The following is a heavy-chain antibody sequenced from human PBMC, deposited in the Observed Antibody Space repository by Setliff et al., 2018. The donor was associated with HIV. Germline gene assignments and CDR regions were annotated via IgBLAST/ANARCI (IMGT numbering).Heavy chain of an antibody. CDR3: ARQAVDCSGGTCYSHSPFDY. V-gene: IGHV5-51*01. J-gene: IGHJ4*02. CDR1: GYSFTSYW. Sequence: RGASLKICCKGSGYSFTSYWIGWVRQMPGKGLGWMGIIYPGDSDSRYSPSFQGQVTISADKSTSTAYLQWSSLKASDTAMYYFARQAVDCSGGTCYSHSPFDYWGQGTLVTVSS. CDR2: IYPGDSDS. D-gene: IGHD2-15*01.